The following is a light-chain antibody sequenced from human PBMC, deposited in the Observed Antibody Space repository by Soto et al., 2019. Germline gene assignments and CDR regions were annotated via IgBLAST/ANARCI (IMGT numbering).Light chain of an antibody. J-gene: IGKJ4*01. CDR3: RQRVNRPPT. Sequence: EVVLTQSPASLSLSPGDRATLSWRADQSVSEHVGWYQQKPGPPPRLLFFDASSSAAAVTHRCSAGGSAADFTTIISSLQAEDVAVDYYRQRVNRPPTFGGGTKVDI. CDR1: QSVSEH. V-gene: IGKV3-11*01. CDR2: DAS.